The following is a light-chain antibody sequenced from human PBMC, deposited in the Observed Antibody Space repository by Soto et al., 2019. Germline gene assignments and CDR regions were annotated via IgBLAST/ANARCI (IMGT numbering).Light chain of an antibody. V-gene: IGKV1-5*01. J-gene: IGKJ1*01. CDR1: QTISNW. Sequence: DIQLTQSPSTLSASVGDRVTITCRASQTISNWLAWYQQRPGKAPQLLISDASRLESGVPSRFSGSGSGTDFTLTISCLQSEDFATYYCQQYYSFPWTFGQGTKVDI. CDR2: DAS. CDR3: QQYYSFPWT.